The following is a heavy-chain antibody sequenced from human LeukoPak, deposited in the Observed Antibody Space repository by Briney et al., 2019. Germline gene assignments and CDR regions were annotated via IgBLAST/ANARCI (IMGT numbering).Heavy chain of an antibody. Sequence: NSGGSLRLSCAASGFTFSDYYMSWIRQAPGKGLEWVSYISSSGSTIYYADSVKGRFIISRDNAKNSLYLQMNSLRAEDTAVYYCARGYDPFPFDYWGQGTLVTVSS. CDR1: GFTFSDYY. D-gene: IGHD5-12*01. CDR3: ARGYDPFPFDY. J-gene: IGHJ4*02. CDR2: ISSSGSTI. V-gene: IGHV3-11*04.